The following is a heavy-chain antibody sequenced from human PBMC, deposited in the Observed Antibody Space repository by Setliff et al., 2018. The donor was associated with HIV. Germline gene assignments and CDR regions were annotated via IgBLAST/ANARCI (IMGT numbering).Heavy chain of an antibody. CDR1: GGSISSYY. J-gene: IGHJ6*03. CDR2: IYTSGST. CDR3: AGSPGIAAAVGNYYYYMDV. V-gene: IGHV4-4*07. D-gene: IGHD6-13*01. Sequence: SETLSLTCTVSGGSISSYYWSWIRQPAGKGLEWIGRIYTSGSTNYNPSLKSRVTMSVDTSKNQFSLKLSSVTAADTAVYYCAGSPGIAAAVGNYYYYMDVWGKGTTVAVPS.